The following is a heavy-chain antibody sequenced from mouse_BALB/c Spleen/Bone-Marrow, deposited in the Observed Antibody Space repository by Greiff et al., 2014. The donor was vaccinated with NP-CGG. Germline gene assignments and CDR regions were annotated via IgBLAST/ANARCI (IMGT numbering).Heavy chain of an antibody. J-gene: IGHJ3*01. CDR1: GFNIKDTF. Sequence: EVHLVESGADLVKPGASVKLSWTTSGFNIKDTFMHWVKQRPEQGLEWIGRIDPASGNTKYDPKFQGKATITADTSSNKVSLQLSGLTSEDTAVYYCAHDAPFTYWGQGTLVTVSA. CDR3: AHDAPFTY. D-gene: IGHD2-3*01. CDR2: IDPASGNT. V-gene: IGHV14-3*02.